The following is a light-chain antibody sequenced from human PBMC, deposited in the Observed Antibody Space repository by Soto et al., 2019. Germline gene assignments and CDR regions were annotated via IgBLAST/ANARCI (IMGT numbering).Light chain of an antibody. Sequence: QSALTQPPSVSGAPGQRVTISCTGSSSNIGAGYNVHGYQQVPGTAPKLLIYGDSNRPSGVPDRFSGSKSGTSASLAITGLQAEDEADYYCQSYDSSLSGWLFGGGTKLTVL. J-gene: IGLJ3*02. CDR1: SSNIGAGYN. CDR3: QSYDSSLSGWL. V-gene: IGLV1-40*01. CDR2: GDS.